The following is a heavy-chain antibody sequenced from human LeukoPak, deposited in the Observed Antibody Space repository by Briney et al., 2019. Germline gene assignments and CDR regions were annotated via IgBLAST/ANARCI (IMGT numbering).Heavy chain of an antibody. V-gene: IGHV3-48*02. CDR1: GFTFSTRS. CDR2: ITADSGTT. Sequence: GGSLRLSCAVSGFTFSTRSMNWVRQAPGKGLEWVSYITADSGTTYYADSVKGRFTISRDNAKNSLYLQMNSLRDEDTAVYYCASRDYFDYWGQGTLVTVSS. CDR3: ASRDYFDY. J-gene: IGHJ4*02.